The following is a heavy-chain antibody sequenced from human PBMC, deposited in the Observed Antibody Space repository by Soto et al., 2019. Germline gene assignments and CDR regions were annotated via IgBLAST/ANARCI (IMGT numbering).Heavy chain of an antibody. J-gene: IGHJ2*01. Sequence: SVKVSCKACGYTFTSYGISWVRQAPGQGLEWMGWISAYNGNTNYAQKLQGRVTMTTDTSTSTAYMELRSLRSDDTAVYCGASEDVRGYFYRLWGREASDLXG. V-gene: IGHV1-18*01. CDR1: GYTFTSYG. CDR3: ASEDVRGYFYRLWGREASDL. CDR2: ISAYNGNT. D-gene: IGHD3-22*01.